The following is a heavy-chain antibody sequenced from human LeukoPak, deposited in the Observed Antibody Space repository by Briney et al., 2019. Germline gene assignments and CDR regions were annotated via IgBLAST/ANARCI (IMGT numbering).Heavy chain of an antibody. CDR3: ARGVEYSGSYYHAFDI. CDR2: ISSSSSYI. CDR1: GFTFSSYS. Sequence: GGSLRLSCAASGFTFSSYSMNWVRQAPGNGLEWVSSISSSSSYIYYADSVKGRFTISRDNAKNSLYLQMNSLRAEDTAVYYCARGVEYSGSYYHAFDIWGQGTLVTVSS. J-gene: IGHJ3*02. V-gene: IGHV3-21*01. D-gene: IGHD1-26*01.